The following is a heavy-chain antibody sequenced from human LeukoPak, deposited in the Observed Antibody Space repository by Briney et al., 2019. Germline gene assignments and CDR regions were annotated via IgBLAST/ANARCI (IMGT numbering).Heavy chain of an antibody. D-gene: IGHD1-1*01. CDR2: IYHSGST. Sequence: SETLSLTCTVSGGSISSGGYYWSWIRQPPGKGLEWIGYIYHSGSTYYNPSLKSRVTISVDRSKNQFSLKLSSVIAADTAVYYCARDRGTGLFDYWGQGTLVTVSS. CDR1: GGSISSGGYY. J-gene: IGHJ4*02. CDR3: ARDRGTGLFDY. V-gene: IGHV4-30-2*01.